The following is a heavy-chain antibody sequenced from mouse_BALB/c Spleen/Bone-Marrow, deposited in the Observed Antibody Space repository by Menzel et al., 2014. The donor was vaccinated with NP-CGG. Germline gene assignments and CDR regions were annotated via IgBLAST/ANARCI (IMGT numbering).Heavy chain of an antibody. V-gene: IGHV1S56*01. CDR2: IYPGDGST. D-gene: IGHD2-5*01. Sequence: VQLQQSGPELVKPGDLVKISCKASGYTFTSYDINWVKQRPGQGLEWIGWIYPGDGSTKYNEKFKGKATLTADKSSSTAYMQLSSLASENSAVYFFARSGNYYSNDYWDFDVWGAGTTVTVSS. CDR1: GYTFTSYD. CDR3: ARSGNYYSNDYWDFDV. J-gene: IGHJ1*01.